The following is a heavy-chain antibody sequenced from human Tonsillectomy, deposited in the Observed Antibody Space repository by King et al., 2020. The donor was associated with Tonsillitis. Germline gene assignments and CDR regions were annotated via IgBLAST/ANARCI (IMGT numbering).Heavy chain of an antibody. V-gene: IGHV3-9*01. J-gene: IGHJ4*02. CDR2: ISWNSGSI. D-gene: IGHD3-22*01. CDR1: GFTFDDYA. Sequence: VQLVESGGGLVQPGRSLRLSCAASGFTFDDYAMHWVRQAPGKGLEWVSGISWNSGSIGYADSVKGRFTISRDNAKNSLYLQMNSLRAEDTALYYCAKVVGRYYDSSGYVDYWGQGTLVTVSS. CDR3: AKVVGRYYDSSGYVDY.